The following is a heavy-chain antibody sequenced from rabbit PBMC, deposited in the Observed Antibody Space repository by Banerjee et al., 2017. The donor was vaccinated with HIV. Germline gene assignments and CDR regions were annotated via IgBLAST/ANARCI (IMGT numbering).Heavy chain of an antibody. J-gene: IGHJ4*01. CDR2: VYAGSSGST. V-gene: IGHV1S45*01. CDR3: ARDYVVGGYGYYFDL. CDR1: GFDFSSSWH. Sequence: QEQLVESGGGLVQPEGSLTLTCKASGFDFSSSWHMCWVRQAPGKGLEWIACVYAGSSGSTYYASWAKGRFTISKTSSTTVTLQMTSLTAADTATYFCARDYVVGGYGYYFDLWGPGTLVTVS. D-gene: IGHD6-1*01.